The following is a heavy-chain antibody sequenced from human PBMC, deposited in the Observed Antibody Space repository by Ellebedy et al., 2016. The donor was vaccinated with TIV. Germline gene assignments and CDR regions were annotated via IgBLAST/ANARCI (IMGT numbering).Heavy chain of an antibody. J-gene: IGHJ1*01. D-gene: IGHD4-23*01. CDR2: VWYDGSTQ. V-gene: IGHV3-30*02. CDR1: GFTFSSYG. Sequence: GESLKISCAASGFTFSSYGMHWVRQAPGKGLEWVALVWYDGSTQYYADSVQGRFTISRDNFKNTMYLQMNSLRAEDTAVYYCAKDMGSYGGNTDFQHWGQGTLVTVSS. CDR3: AKDMGSYGGNTDFQH.